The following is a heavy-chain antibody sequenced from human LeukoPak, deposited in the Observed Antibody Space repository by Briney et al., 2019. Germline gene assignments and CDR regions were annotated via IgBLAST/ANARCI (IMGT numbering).Heavy chain of an antibody. J-gene: IGHJ4*02. CDR2: IRNDGLSK. V-gene: IGHV3-30*02. CDR1: GFTFSSYG. CDR3: ARGETARRGAFDY. D-gene: IGHD3-10*01. Sequence: GGSLRLSCAASGFTFSSYGMHWVRQAPGKGLEWVAFIRNDGLSKYYVDSVKGRFTLSRDNSKNTLYLQMNSLRGEDTAVYSCARGETARRGAFDYWGQGTLVTVSS.